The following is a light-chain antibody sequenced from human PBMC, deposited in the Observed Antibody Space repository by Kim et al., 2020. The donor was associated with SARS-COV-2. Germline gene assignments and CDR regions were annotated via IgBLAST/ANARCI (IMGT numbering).Light chain of an antibody. CDR1: QRISPY. CDR3: QQSYTTWT. Sequence: IHLTQSPSSLSASVGDRVTITCRATQRISPYLNWYQQKPGKAPKLLIYAASSLQTGVSSRFSGSGSGTDFTLTITSLQPEDSATYYCQQSYTTWTFGQGTKVDIK. V-gene: IGKV1-39*01. CDR2: AAS. J-gene: IGKJ1*01.